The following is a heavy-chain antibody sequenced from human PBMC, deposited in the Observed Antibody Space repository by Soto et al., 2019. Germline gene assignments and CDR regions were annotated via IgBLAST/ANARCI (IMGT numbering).Heavy chain of an antibody. Sequence: GGSLRLSCAASGFTFSSYGMHWVRQAPGKGLEWVAVISYDGSNKYYADSVKGRFTISRDNSKNTLYLQMNSLRAEDTAVYYCASVPRGIVVVAPIDYWGQGTLVTVSS. V-gene: IGHV3-30*03. CDR3: ASVPRGIVVVAPIDY. CDR1: GFTFSSYG. D-gene: IGHD2-15*01. CDR2: ISYDGSNK. J-gene: IGHJ4*02.